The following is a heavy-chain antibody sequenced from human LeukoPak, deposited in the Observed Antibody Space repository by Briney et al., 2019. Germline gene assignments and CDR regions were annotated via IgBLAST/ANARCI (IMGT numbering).Heavy chain of an antibody. D-gene: IGHD5-18*01. J-gene: IGHJ4*02. V-gene: IGHV4-61*02. CDR2: IYSTGRV. CDR3: ARASETAMVTL. Sequence: SETLSLTCTVSGVSITSGTYYWPWIRQPAGKGLEWIVRIYSTGRVNYNPSLKSRVTMLLDTSKNHISLKVTSLTAADTAIYFCARASETAMVTLWGQGTLVTVSS. CDR1: GVSITSGTYY.